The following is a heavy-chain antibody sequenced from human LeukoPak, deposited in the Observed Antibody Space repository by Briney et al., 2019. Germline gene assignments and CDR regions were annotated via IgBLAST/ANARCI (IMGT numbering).Heavy chain of an antibody. J-gene: IGHJ5*02. CDR1: GGSISSSSYY. V-gene: IGHV4-39*01. CDR2: IYYSGST. CDR3: ARQTGWFDP. Sequence: SETLSLTCTVSGGSISSSSYYWGWIRQPPGKGLEWIGSIYYSGSTYYNPSLKSRVTISVDTSKNQFSLKLSSVTAADTAVHYCARQTGWFDPWGQGTLVTVSS.